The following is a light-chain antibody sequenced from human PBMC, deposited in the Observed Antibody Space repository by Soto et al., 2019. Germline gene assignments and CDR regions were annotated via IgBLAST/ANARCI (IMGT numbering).Light chain of an antibody. CDR1: QSGVSSY. CDR2: DAS. V-gene: IGKV3-11*01. Sequence: ESVLTQSPGTLSLSPGERATLSCRASQSGVSSYLAWYQQKPGQAPRLLIYDASNRATGIPARFSGSGSGTDFTLTISSLEPEDFAVYYCQQRSNWPRGTFGQGTKVDIK. CDR3: QQRSNWPRGT. J-gene: IGKJ1*01.